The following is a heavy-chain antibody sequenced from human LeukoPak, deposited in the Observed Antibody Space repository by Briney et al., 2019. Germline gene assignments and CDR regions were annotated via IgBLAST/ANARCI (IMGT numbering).Heavy chain of an antibody. D-gene: IGHD3-10*01. CDR3: ARDEFTMVRGYYYYYMDV. CDR1: GGSFSGYY. CDR2: INHSGGT. J-gene: IGHJ6*03. V-gene: IGHV4-34*01. Sequence: SETLSLTCAVYGGSFSGYYWSWIRQPPGKGLEWIGEINHSGGTNYNPSLKSRVTISVDTSKNQFSLKLSSVTAADTAVYYCARDEFTMVRGYYYYYMDVWGKGTTVTISS.